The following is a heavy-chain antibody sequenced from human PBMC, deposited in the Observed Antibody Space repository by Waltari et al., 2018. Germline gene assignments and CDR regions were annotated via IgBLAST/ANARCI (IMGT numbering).Heavy chain of an antibody. CDR3: ARHGRIRAVALIDS. D-gene: IGHD2-15*01. J-gene: IGHJ4*02. Sequence: QVQLQQWGAGLMKPSETLSLTCAVYGASFNGYYWSWVRQPPGKGLEWIGEIKDSGNTNYNPSLKTRVSMSVDTSKNQFSLKLTSVTAADTAVYYCARHGRIRAVALIDSWGQGTLVTVSS. CDR1: GASFNGYY. V-gene: IGHV4-34*01. CDR2: IKDSGNT.